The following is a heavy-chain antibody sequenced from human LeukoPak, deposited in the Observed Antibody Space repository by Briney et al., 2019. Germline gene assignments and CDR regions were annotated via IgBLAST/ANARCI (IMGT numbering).Heavy chain of an antibody. CDR3: ARGVGELLSYYYYYYMDV. Sequence: PSETLSLTCTVSGGSISSYYWTWIRQPPGKGLEWIGYISYSGSTNYNPSLKSRVTISVDTSKNQFSLKLSSVTAADTAVYYCARGVGELLSYYYYYYMDVWGKGTTVTISS. J-gene: IGHJ6*03. D-gene: IGHD3-10*01. CDR2: ISYSGST. V-gene: IGHV4-59*01. CDR1: GGSISSYY.